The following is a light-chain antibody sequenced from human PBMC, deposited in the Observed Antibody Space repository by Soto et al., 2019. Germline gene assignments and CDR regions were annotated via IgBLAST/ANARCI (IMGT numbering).Light chain of an antibody. CDR3: QQYGSSPYT. J-gene: IGKJ2*01. CDR1: QGIRFD. Sequence: DIQLTQSPSSLSASVGDRVTITCRASQGIRFDLGWYQQTPGKAPKRLIYAAPSLQSGVPSRFSGSGSGTEFTLTISRLEPEDFAVYYCQQYGSSPYTFGQGTKLEIK. CDR2: AAP. V-gene: IGKV1-17*01.